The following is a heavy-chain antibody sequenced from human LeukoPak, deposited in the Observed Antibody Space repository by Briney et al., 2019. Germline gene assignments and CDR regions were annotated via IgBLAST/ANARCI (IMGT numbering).Heavy chain of an antibody. CDR2: ISYDGSNK. CDR1: GFTFSSYA. CDR3: ARGHDYGDYLYYFDY. D-gene: IGHD4-17*01. J-gene: IGHJ4*02. Sequence: GGSLRLPCAASGFTFSSYAMHWVRQAPGKGLEWVAVISYDGSNKYYADSVKGRFTISRDNSKNTLYLQMNSLRAEDTAVYYCARGHDYGDYLYYFDYWGQGTLVTVSS. V-gene: IGHV3-30-3*01.